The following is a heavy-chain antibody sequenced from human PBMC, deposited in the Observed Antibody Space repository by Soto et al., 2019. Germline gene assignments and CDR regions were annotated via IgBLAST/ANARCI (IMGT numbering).Heavy chain of an antibody. D-gene: IGHD4-17*01. Sequence: GSLRLSCVASGLPVSGKKYMAWVRQAPGKGPEWVSGVYDLDGTYYADSVRGRFAISRDNARNSLYVQMNSLRAEDTAVYYCVRDGYGDPYYYYGMDVWGQGTTVTVS. J-gene: IGHJ6*02. CDR3: VRDGYGDPYYYYGMDV. CDR2: VYDLDGT. CDR1: GLPVSGKKY. V-gene: IGHV3-66*01.